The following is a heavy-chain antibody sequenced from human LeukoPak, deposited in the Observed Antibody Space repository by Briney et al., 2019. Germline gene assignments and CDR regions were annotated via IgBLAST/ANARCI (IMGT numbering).Heavy chain of an antibody. D-gene: IGHD3-22*01. Sequence: SQTLSLTCTVSGGSISSGDYYWSWIRQPPGKGLEWIAYMYYSGSTYYNPSLKSRVTLSADTSKNQLSLKLSSVTAADTAVYYCARPYYYDSRIDPWGQGILVTVSS. CDR2: MYYSGST. CDR1: GGSISSGDYY. CDR3: ARPYYYDSRIDP. V-gene: IGHV4-30-4*01. J-gene: IGHJ5*02.